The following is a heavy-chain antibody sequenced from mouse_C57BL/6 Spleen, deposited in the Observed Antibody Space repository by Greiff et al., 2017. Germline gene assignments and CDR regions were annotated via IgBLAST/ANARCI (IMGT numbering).Heavy chain of an antibody. V-gene: IGHV2-3*01. CDR2: IWGDGST. J-gene: IGHJ1*03. Sequence: VNLVESGPGLVAPSQSLSITCTVSGFSLTSYGVSWVRQPPGKGLEWLGVIWGDGSTNYHSALISRLSISKDNSKSQVFLKLNSLQTDDTATYYCAKHEDRQLRSYWYFDVWGTGTTVTVSS. CDR3: AKHEDRQLRSYWYFDV. D-gene: IGHD3-2*02. CDR1: GFSLTSYG.